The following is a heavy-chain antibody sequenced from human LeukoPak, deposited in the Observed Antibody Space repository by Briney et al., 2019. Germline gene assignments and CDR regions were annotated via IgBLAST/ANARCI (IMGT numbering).Heavy chain of an antibody. CDR1: GFTFSSYA. Sequence: SGGSLRLSCAASGFTFSSYAMSWVRQAPGKGLEWVSAISGSGGSTYYADSVKGRFTISRDNSKNTLYLQMNSLRAEDTAVYYCARVGRGVLYTFDYWGQGTLVTVSS. CDR3: ARVGRGVLYTFDY. CDR2: ISGSGGST. J-gene: IGHJ4*02. V-gene: IGHV3-23*01. D-gene: IGHD2-2*02.